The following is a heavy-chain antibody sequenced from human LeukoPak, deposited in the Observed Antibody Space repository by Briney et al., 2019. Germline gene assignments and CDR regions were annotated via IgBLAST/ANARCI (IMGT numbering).Heavy chain of an antibody. D-gene: IGHD1-26*01. CDR3: VRGVGGEYFYFDR. J-gene: IGHJ4*02. V-gene: IGHV4-30-4*07. CDR1: GDSISSDGHS. CDR2: IYHSGAA. Sequence: PSETLSLTYGVSGDSISSDGHSWRWIRQPPGKGLEWVGYIYHSGAAYHNPSLKSRLALSVDTSNNQFSLRLRSVTAADTAVYYCVRGVGGEYFYFDRWGQGALVTVSA.